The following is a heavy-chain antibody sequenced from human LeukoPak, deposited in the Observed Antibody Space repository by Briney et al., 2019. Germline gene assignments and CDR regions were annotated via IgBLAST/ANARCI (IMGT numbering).Heavy chain of an antibody. V-gene: IGHV1-8*03. Sequence: ASVKVSCKASGYTFTSYDINCVRQATGQGLEWMGWMNPNSGNTGYAQKFQGRVTITRNTSISTAYMELSSLRSEDTAVYYCARTGIAAAGRYFDYWGQGTLVTVSS. CDR1: GYTFTSYD. CDR2: MNPNSGNT. CDR3: ARTGIAAAGRYFDY. D-gene: IGHD6-13*01. J-gene: IGHJ4*02.